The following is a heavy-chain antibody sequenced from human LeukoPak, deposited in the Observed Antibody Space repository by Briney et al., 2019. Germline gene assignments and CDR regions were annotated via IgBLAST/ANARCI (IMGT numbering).Heavy chain of an antibody. V-gene: IGHV4-59*01. CDR2: IYYSGST. J-gene: IGHJ6*03. Sequence: SETLSLTCAVSGGSISSYYWSWIRQPPGKGLEWIGYIYYSGSTNYNPSLKSRVTIPVDTSKNRFSLKLRSVTAADTAVYYCARTTTVRGTYYMDVWGKGTTVTVSS. CDR1: GGSISSYY. CDR3: ARTTTVRGTYYMDV. D-gene: IGHD3-10*01.